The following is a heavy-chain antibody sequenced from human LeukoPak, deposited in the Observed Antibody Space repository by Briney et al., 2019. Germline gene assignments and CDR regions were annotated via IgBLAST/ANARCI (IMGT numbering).Heavy chain of an antibody. J-gene: IGHJ6*03. CDR2: IYYRGST. Sequence: SETLSLTCTVSGGSISSTIYYWGWIRHPPGKGLEWIGSIYYRGSTYYNPSLKSRVTISVDTSKNQFSLKLSSVTAADTAVYYCARGARDLYSSSSFRMDVWGKGTTVTVSS. CDR1: GGSISSTIYY. D-gene: IGHD6-6*01. V-gene: IGHV4-39*07. CDR3: ARGARDLYSSSSFRMDV.